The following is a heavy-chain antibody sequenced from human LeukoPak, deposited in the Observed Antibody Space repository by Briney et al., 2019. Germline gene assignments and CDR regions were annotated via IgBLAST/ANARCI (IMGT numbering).Heavy chain of an antibody. Sequence: ASVKVSCKVSGYTLTELSMHWVRQAPGKGLEWMGGIIPIFGTANYAQKFQGRVTITADESTSTAYMELSSLRSEDTAVYYCARRNYYYGMDVWGQGTTVTVSS. CDR1: GYTLTELS. V-gene: IGHV1-69*13. J-gene: IGHJ6*02. CDR2: IIPIFGTA. CDR3: ARRNYYYGMDV.